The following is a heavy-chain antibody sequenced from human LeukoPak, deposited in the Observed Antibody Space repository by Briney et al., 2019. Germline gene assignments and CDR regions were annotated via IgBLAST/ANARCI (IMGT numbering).Heavy chain of an antibody. CDR1: GFTFSSYW. V-gene: IGHV3-7*01. Sequence: PGGSLRLSCAASGFTFSSYWMSWVRQAPGKGLEWVANIKQDGSEKYYVDSVKGRFTISRDNAKNSLYLQMNSLRAEDTAVYYCAKDRRTWQRKADGIDPWGQGTLVTVSS. D-gene: IGHD6-25*01. J-gene: IGHJ5*02. CDR2: IKQDGSEK. CDR3: AKDRRTWQRKADGIDP.